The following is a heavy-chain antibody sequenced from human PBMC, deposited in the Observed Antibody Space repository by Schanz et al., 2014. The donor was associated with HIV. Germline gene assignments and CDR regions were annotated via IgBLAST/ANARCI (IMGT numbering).Heavy chain of an antibody. V-gene: IGHV3-7*01. J-gene: IGHJ4*02. Sequence: VQLVESGGGVIQPGRSLRLSCAASGFSSSNSVIHWVRQAPGKGLEWVANIKQDGSVKSYPDSVQGRFTVSRDNAKNSLFLQMNSLRVEDTAVYYCVRDRSLGCTAFDYWGQGILVTVSS. D-gene: IGHD2-8*02. CDR1: GFSSSNSV. CDR2: IKQDGSVK. CDR3: VRDRSLGCTAFDY.